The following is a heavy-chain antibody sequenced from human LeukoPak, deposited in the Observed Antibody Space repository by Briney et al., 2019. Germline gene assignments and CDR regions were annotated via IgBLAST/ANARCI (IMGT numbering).Heavy chain of an antibody. Sequence: GGSLRLSCAASGFTFSNYGMHWVRQAPGKGLEWVTFIRYDGSNRYYADSVKGRFTISRDNSKNTLYLQMNSLRAEDTAVYYCAKGSRGDILTGYRNWGQGTLVTVSS. D-gene: IGHD3-9*01. J-gene: IGHJ4*02. CDR1: GFTFSNYG. CDR2: IRYDGSNR. CDR3: AKGSRGDILTGYRN. V-gene: IGHV3-30*02.